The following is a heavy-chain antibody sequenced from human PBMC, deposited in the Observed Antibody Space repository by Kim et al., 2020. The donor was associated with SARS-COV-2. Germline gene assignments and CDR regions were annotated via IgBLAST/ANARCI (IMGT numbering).Heavy chain of an antibody. Sequence: GGSLRLSCAASGFTVSSNYMSWVRQAPGKGLEWVSVIYSGGSTYYADSVKGRFTISRDNSKNTLYLQLNSLRAEDTAVYYCAREGIAAAGYYYYGMDVWGQGTTVTVSS. CDR3: AREGIAAAGYYYYGMDV. CDR2: IYSGGST. V-gene: IGHV3-53*01. D-gene: IGHD6-13*01. J-gene: IGHJ6*02. CDR1: GFTVSSNY.